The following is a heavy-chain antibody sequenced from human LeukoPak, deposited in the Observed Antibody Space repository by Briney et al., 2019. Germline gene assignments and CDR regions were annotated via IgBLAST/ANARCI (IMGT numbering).Heavy chain of an antibody. Sequence: GGSLRLSCVASGFTFSSYWMNWVRQAPGKGLEWVGNIKQDGSEKYYVDSVKGRFTISRDNAKNSLYLQMNSLRAEDTAVYYCAREGTYYYDSSGSYWGQGTLVTVSS. D-gene: IGHD3-22*01. CDR3: AREGTYYYDSSGSY. J-gene: IGHJ4*02. V-gene: IGHV3-7*01. CDR1: GFTFSSYW. CDR2: IKQDGSEK.